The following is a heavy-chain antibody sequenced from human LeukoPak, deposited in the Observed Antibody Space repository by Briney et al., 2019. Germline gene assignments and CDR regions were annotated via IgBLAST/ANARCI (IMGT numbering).Heavy chain of an antibody. Sequence: GGSLRLSCAASGFTFSNYAMSWVRQAPGKGLEWVSGISVTGGSTYYTDSVKGRFTISRDNPKSTLYLEMNSLRAEDTAVYFCAKEGITVVHAYYWYFDLWGRGTLVTVSS. CDR2: ISVTGGST. CDR1: GFTFSNYA. CDR3: AKEGITVVHAYYWYFDL. V-gene: IGHV3-23*01. D-gene: IGHD3-10*01. J-gene: IGHJ2*01.